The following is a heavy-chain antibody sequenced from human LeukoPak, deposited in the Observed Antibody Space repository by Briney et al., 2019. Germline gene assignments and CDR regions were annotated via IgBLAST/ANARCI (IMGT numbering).Heavy chain of an antibody. CDR3: ARREMGDDFWSGFVPYYYYMDV. V-gene: IGHV1-2*02. D-gene: IGHD3-3*01. Sequence: GASVKVSCKASGYTFTGYYMHWVRQAPGQGLEWMGWINPNSGGTNYAQKFQGRVTMTRDTSISTAYMELSRLRSDDTAVYYCARREMGDDFWSGFVPYYYYMDVWGKGTTVTVSS. J-gene: IGHJ6*03. CDR2: INPNSGGT. CDR1: GYTFTGYY.